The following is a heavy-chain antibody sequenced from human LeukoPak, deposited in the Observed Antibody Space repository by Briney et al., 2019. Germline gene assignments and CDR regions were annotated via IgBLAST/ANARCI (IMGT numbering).Heavy chain of an antibody. D-gene: IGHD2-2*01. Sequence: SPTLSLTCSVSGGSIRNYYLSWIRQSPGKGLEWVVNVDKRGSTNYNPSFKSRVIVSSDTSRNEFSLKMNSVTAADTAIYYCARGGSSCYGCHDWFDPWGQGTRVTVSS. CDR2: VDKRGST. CDR1: GGSIRNYY. CDR3: ARGGSSCYGCHDWFDP. V-gene: IGHV4-59*08. J-gene: IGHJ5*02.